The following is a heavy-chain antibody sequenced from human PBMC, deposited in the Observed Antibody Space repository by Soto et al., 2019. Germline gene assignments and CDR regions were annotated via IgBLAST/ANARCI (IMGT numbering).Heavy chain of an antibody. V-gene: IGHV3-30-3*01. CDR3: ARALRILGYFDY. D-gene: IGHD4-17*01. J-gene: IGHJ4*02. CDR2: ISYDGSNK. CDR1: GFTFSSYA. Sequence: GGSLRLSCAASGFTFSSYAMSWVRQTPGKGLEWVAVISYDGSNKYYADSVKGRFTISRDNSKNTLYLQMNSLRAEDTAVYYCARALRILGYFDYWGQGTLVTVSS.